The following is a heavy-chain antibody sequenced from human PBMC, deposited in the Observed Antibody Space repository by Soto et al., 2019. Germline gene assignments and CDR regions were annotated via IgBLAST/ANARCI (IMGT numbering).Heavy chain of an antibody. CDR2: MFFRGNN. Sequence: PSETLSLTCTVSGDSISGDSYFWGWIRQPPGKGLEWIGNMFFRGNNYYNPSLKSRVSVVVATPKNQFSLSLGSMSAADTAVYYCARPVREFSCPFSYYFFDHWGQGIQVTVSS. V-gene: IGHV4-39*01. J-gene: IGHJ4*02. CDR1: GDSISGDSYF. D-gene: IGHD3-10*01. CDR3: ARPVREFSCPFSYYFFDH.